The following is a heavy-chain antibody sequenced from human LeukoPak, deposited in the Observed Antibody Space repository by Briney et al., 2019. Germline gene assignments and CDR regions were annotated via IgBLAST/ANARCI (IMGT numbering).Heavy chain of an antibody. CDR3: ARVHVDHDIVLVPARPKRYYFDY. CDR1: GDSVSSNSAA. V-gene: IGHV6-1*01. D-gene: IGHD2-2*01. Sequence: SQTLSLTCAISGDSVSSNSAAWNWIRQSPSRGLEWLGRTYYRSKWYNDYAVSVKSRITINPDTSKNQFSLQLNSVTPEDPAVCYCARVHVDHDIVLVPARPKRYYFDYWGQGTLVTVSS. J-gene: IGHJ4*02. CDR2: TYYRSKWYN.